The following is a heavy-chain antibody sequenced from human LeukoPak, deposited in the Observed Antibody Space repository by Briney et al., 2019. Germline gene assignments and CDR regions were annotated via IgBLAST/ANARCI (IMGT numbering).Heavy chain of an antibody. Sequence: GSLRLSCAASGGSVNTNSYNWGWIRQPPGKGLEWIGTIFYGGSTYYNPSLKSRVTISVDTSKNQFSLTLSSVTAADTAVYYCVAMIRGGLTPSDYWGQGTLVTVSS. CDR3: VAMIRGGLTPSDY. J-gene: IGHJ4*02. V-gene: IGHV4-39*01. CDR1: GGSVNTNSYN. D-gene: IGHD5-12*01. CDR2: IFYGGST.